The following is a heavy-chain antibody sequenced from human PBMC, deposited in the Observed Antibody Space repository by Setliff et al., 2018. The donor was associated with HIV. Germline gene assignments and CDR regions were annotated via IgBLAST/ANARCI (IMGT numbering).Heavy chain of an antibody. CDR1: GGSISSYY. D-gene: IGHD3-16*01. J-gene: IGHJ4*02. Sequence: SETLSLTCTVSGGSISSYYWSWIRQPPGKGLEWIGYIYYSGSTNYNPSLKSRVTISVDTSKNQFSLRLTSVTAADTAVYYCARAVGSLGSSMGIDSWGQGTLVTVSS. CDR3: ARAVGSLGSSMGIDS. V-gene: IGHV4-59*08. CDR2: IYYSGST.